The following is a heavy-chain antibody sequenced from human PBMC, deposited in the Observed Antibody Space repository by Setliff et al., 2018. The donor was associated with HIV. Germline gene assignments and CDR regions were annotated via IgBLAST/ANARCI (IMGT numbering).Heavy chain of an antibody. V-gene: IGHV1-69*05. D-gene: IGHD6-19*01. Sequence: SVKVSCKASGGTFSSYAISWVRQAPGPGLEWMGGSIPMYGTSNYAQKFQGRVTITRNTSISTAYMELSSLRSDDTALYYCARTLYSSFSSFDYWGQGTLVTVSS. CDR2: SIPMYGTS. CDR1: GGTFSSYA. CDR3: ARTLYSSFSSFDY. J-gene: IGHJ4*02.